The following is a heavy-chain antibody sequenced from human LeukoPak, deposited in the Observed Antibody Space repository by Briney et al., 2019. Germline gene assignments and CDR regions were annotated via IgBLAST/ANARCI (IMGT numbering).Heavy chain of an antibody. J-gene: IGHJ4*02. CDR1: GGTFRSYA. Sequence: ASVKVSCNASGGTFRSYAISWVRQAPGQGLEWMGGIIPIFGTANYAQKFQGRVTITTDESTSTAYKELSSLRSEDTAVYYCAADGYSYGKEWDYWGQGTLVTVSS. D-gene: IGHD5-18*01. CDR2: IIPIFGTA. CDR3: AADGYSYGKEWDY. V-gene: IGHV1-69*05.